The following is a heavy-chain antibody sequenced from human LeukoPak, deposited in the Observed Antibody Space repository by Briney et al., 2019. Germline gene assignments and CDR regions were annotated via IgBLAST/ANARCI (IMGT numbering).Heavy chain of an antibody. CDR2: ISSSSSYI. Sequence: PGGSLRLSCAASGFTFSSYAMSWVRQAPGKGLEWVSSISSSSSYIYYADSVKGRFTISRDNAKNSLYLQMNSLRAEDTAVYYCARWHIAAAGGIDYWGQGTLVTVSS. D-gene: IGHD6-13*01. V-gene: IGHV3-21*01. J-gene: IGHJ4*02. CDR3: ARWHIAAAGGIDY. CDR1: GFTFSSYA.